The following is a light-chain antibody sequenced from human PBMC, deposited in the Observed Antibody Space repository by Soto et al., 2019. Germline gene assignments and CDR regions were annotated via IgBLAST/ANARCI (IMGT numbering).Light chain of an antibody. J-gene: IGKJ1*01. CDR2: KAS. V-gene: IGKV1-5*03. CDR1: QTISSW. Sequence: DIQMTQSPSTLSGSVGDRVTITCRASQTISSWLAWYPQRPGKAPKLLIYKASTLKSGVPSRFSGSGSGTEFPLTISSLQPDDFATYYCQHYHSYSEAFGQGTKVDIK. CDR3: QHYHSYSEA.